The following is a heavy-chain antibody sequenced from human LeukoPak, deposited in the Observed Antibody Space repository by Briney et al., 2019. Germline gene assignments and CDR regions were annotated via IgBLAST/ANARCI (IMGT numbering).Heavy chain of an antibody. J-gene: IGHJ4*02. Sequence: GGSLRLSCAASGFTFSSYAMSWVRQAPEKGLEWVSTISGSGGGTYYADSVKGRFTISRDNSKNTLYLQMNSLRAEDTAVYYCAKLPGRAADYWGQGTLVTVSS. CDR3: AKLPGRAADY. CDR2: ISGSGGGT. V-gene: IGHV3-23*01. CDR1: GFTFSSYA.